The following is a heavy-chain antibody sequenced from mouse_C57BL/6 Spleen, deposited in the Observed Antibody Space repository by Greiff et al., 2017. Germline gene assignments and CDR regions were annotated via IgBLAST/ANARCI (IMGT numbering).Heavy chain of an antibody. J-gene: IGHJ3*01. CDR2: IHPNSGST. D-gene: IGHD2-3*01. V-gene: IGHV1-64*01. Sequence: VQLQQPGAELVKPGASVKLSCKASGYTFTSYWMHWVKQRPGQGLEWIGMIHPNSGSTNYNGKFKGKATLTVDKSSSTAYMQLSSLTSEDSAVYYCARHDGYYVGAWFAYWGQGTLVTVSA. CDR1: GYTFTSYW. CDR3: ARHDGYYVGAWFAY.